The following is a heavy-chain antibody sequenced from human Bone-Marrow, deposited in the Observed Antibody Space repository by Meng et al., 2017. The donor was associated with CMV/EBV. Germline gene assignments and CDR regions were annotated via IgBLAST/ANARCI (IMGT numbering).Heavy chain of an antibody. Sequence: GGSLRLSCAASGFTFSSYAMHWVRQAPGKGLEWVAVISYDGSNKYYADSVKGRFTISRDNSKNTLYLQMNSLRAEDTAVYYCARPGEFLEWLGPFDYWGQGTLVTFYS. V-gene: IGHV3-30*04. CDR2: ISYDGSNK. CDR1: GFTFSSYA. CDR3: ARPGEFLEWLGPFDY. J-gene: IGHJ4*02. D-gene: IGHD3-3*01.